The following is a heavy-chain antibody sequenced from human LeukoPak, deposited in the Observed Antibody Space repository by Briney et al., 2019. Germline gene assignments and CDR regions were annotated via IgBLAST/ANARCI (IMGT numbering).Heavy chain of an antibody. J-gene: IGHJ4*02. Sequence: ASVKVSCKASGYTFTDYYMHWMRQAPGQGLEWMGWFNPNSGGTIYAQKFQGRVTMTRDTSISTAYMEVSSLRPDDTAVYYCVRDEVGPFDYWGQGTLVTVSS. D-gene: IGHD1-26*01. CDR1: GYTFTDYY. CDR2: FNPNSGGT. V-gene: IGHV1-2*02. CDR3: VRDEVGPFDY.